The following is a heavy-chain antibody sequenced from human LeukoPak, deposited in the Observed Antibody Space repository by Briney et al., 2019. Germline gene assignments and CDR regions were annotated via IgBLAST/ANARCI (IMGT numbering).Heavy chain of an antibody. CDR2: ISYDGSNK. Sequence: GGSLRLSCAASGFTFSSYAMHWVRQAPGKGLEWVAVISYDGSNKYYADSVKGRFTISRDNSKNTLYLQMNSLRAEDTAVYYCAQRGKGGSGSSFDYWGQGILVTVSS. D-gene: IGHD3-10*01. V-gene: IGHV3-30-3*01. CDR1: GFTFSSYA. CDR3: AQRGKGGSGSSFDY. J-gene: IGHJ4*02.